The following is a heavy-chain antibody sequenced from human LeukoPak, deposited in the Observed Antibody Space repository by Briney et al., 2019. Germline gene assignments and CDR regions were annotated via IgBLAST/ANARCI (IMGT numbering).Heavy chain of an antibody. J-gene: IGHJ4*02. CDR1: GGSISSSSYY. D-gene: IGHD3-9*01. V-gene: IGHV4-39*07. CDR2: IYYSGST. Sequence: SETLSLTCTVSGGSISSSSYYWGWIRQPPGKGLEWIGSIYYSGSTYYNPSLKSRVTISVDTSKNQFSLKLSSVTAADTAVYYCARGARDLRYFDWPIDYWGQGTLVTVSS. CDR3: ARGARDLRYFDWPIDY.